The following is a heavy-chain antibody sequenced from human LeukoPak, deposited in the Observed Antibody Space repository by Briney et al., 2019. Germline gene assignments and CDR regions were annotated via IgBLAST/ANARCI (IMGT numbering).Heavy chain of an antibody. CDR3: ARDLGTIFGGAFDI. Sequence: GESLKISCKASGYTFTSYGISWVRQAPGQGLEWMGWISAYNGNTNYAQKLQGRVTMTTDTSTSTAYMELRSLRSDDTAVYYCARDLGTIFGGAFDIWGQGTMVTVSS. V-gene: IGHV1-18*01. CDR2: ISAYNGNT. CDR1: GYTFTSYG. D-gene: IGHD3-3*01. J-gene: IGHJ3*02.